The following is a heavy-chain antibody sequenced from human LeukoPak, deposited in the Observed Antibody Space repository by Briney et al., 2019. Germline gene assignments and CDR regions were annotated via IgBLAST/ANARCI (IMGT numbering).Heavy chain of an antibody. CDR1: GGTFSSYA. CDR2: IIPIFGTA. CDR3: ARVGPPYNWFDP. Sequence: GASVKVSCKASGGTFSSYAISWVRQAPGQGLEWMGGIIPIFGTANYAQKFQGRVTITTDESTSTAYMELSSLRSEDTAVYYCARVGPPYNWFDPWGQGTLVTVSS. J-gene: IGHJ5*02. V-gene: IGHV1-69*05.